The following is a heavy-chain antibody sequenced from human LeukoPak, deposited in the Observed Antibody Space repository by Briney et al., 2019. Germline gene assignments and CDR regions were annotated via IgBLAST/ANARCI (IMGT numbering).Heavy chain of an antibody. CDR3: ARSGTAAAQYYYYYYYMDV. J-gene: IGHJ6*03. Sequence: SETLSLTCTGSGGSSSSYYWSWIRQAPGKGLEWIGYIYYGGITNDNPSLKSRVTISVDTSKNQFSLKLRSVTAADTAVYYRARSGTAAAQYYYYYYYMDVWAKGTTVTISS. CDR1: GGSSSSYY. V-gene: IGHV4-59*01. D-gene: IGHD6-13*01. CDR2: IYYGGIT.